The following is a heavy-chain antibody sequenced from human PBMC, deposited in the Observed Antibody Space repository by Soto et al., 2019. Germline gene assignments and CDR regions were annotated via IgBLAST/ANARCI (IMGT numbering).Heavy chain of an antibody. CDR1: GFSLSTSGVG. V-gene: IGHV2-5*02. D-gene: IGHD3-22*01. CDR3: AHSYYDSGGYYGRDDAFDI. Sequence: QITLKESGPPLVKPTQTLTLTCTFSGFSLSTSGVGVGWIRQPPGKALEWLALIYWDDDKRYSPSLKSRLTITKDTSKNQVVLTMTNMDPVDTATYYCAHSYYDSGGYYGRDDAFDIWGQGTMVTVSS. CDR2: IYWDDDK. J-gene: IGHJ3*02.